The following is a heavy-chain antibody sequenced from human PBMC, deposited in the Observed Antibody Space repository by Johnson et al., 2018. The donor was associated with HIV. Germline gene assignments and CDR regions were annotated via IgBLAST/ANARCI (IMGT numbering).Heavy chain of an antibody. D-gene: IGHD6-19*01. V-gene: IGHV3-30*04. CDR2: ISYDGSNK. Sequence: QVQLVESGGGLVQPGGSLRVSCAVSGFTFSNYAMYWVRQVPGKGLEWVAVISYDGSNKYYADSVEGRFPISRDNSTNTLYLQMNSLKTEDTAVYYCTTASRGGWIWGQGTMVTVSS. CDR1: GFTFSNYA. J-gene: IGHJ3*02. CDR3: TTASRGGWI.